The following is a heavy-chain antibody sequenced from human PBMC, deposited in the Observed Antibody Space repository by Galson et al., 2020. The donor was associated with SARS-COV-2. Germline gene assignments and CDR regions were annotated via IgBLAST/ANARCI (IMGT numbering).Heavy chain of an antibody. CDR1: GYNFNTYSLTSYL. CDR2: IDPSDSYT. Sequence: HGESLKISCQTSGYNFNTYSLTSYLISWVRQMPGKGLEWMGRIDPSDSYTTYSPSFEGHVTISLDKSISVAYLHWSTLRASDTAIYYCARTVYSAYDHNWFDTWGQGTLVTVSS. CDR3: ARTVYSAYDHNWFDT. J-gene: IGHJ5*02. D-gene: IGHD5-12*01. V-gene: IGHV5-10-1*01.